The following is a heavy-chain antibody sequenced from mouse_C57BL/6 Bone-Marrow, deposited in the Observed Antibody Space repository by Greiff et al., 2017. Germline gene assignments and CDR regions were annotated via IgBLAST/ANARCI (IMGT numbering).Heavy chain of an antibody. CDR2: INPGSGGT. Sequence: VQLQQSGAELVRPGTSVKVSCKASGYAFTNYLIEWVKQRPGQGLEWIGVINPGSGGTNYNEKFKGKATLTADKSSSPAYMQLSSLTSEDSAVYFCARRNDYDGFAYWGQGTLVTVSA. V-gene: IGHV1-54*01. D-gene: IGHD2-4*01. CDR3: ARRNDYDGFAY. J-gene: IGHJ3*01. CDR1: GYAFTNYL.